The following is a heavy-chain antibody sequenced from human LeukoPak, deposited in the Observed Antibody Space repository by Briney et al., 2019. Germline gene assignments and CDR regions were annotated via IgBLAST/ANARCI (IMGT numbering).Heavy chain of an antibody. CDR2: IYYSGST. Sequence: SETLSLTCTVSGGSLSSYYWSWIRQPPGKGLEWIGYIYYSGSTNYNPSLKSRVTISVDTSKNQFSLKLSSVPAADTAVYYCARGGYYYDSSGYFPVWGQGTMVTVSS. V-gene: IGHV4-59*01. J-gene: IGHJ3*01. CDR3: ARGGYYYDSSGYFPV. CDR1: GGSLSSYY. D-gene: IGHD3-22*01.